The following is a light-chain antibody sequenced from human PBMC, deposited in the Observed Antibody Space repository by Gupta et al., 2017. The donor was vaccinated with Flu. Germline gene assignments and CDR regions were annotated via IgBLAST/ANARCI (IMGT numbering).Light chain of an antibody. V-gene: IGKV3-15*01. CDR3: QQQNNWART. Sequence: EIAMTHSSATWSVSPGERATLSCSASQSVGSNLAWYQQKPGQAPRLLIYGASTRATGIPARFSGSGCGTEFTLTISSLQSEDFAVYYCQQQNNWARTFGQGTKVEIK. CDR2: GAS. CDR1: QSVGSN. J-gene: IGKJ1*01.